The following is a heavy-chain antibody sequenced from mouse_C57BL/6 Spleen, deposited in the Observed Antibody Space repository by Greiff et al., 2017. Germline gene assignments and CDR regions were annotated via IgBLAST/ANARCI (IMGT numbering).Heavy chain of an antibody. Sequence: QVHVKQPGAELVRPGTSVKLSCKASGYTFTSYWMHWVKQRPGQGLEWIGVIDPSDSYTNYNQKFKGKATLTVDTSSSTAYMKLSSLTSEDSAFYYCACSGGYYCDYWGQGTTLTVSS. CDR1: GYTFTSYW. CDR2: IDPSDSYT. CDR3: ACSGGYYCDY. J-gene: IGHJ2*01. D-gene: IGHD1-1*02. V-gene: IGHV1-59*01.